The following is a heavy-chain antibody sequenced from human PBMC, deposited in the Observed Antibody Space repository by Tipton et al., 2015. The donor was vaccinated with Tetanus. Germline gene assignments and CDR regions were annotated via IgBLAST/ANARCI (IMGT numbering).Heavy chain of an antibody. V-gene: IGHV3-69-1*02. J-gene: IGHJ4*02. D-gene: IGHD6-25*01. CDR2: ITTNGYI. Sequence: SLRLSCAVSGFMFGNYRMNWVRQAPGKGLEWVASITTNGYIYYADSVKGRLTISRDNTKNSLFLQMNSLRAGDTAVYYCASGSTLDFWGQGTLVTVSS. CDR1: GFMFGNYR. CDR3: ASGSTLDF.